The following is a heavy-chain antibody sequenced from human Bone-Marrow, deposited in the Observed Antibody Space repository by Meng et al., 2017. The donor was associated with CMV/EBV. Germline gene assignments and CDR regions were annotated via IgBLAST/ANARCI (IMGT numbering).Heavy chain of an antibody. CDR1: GYTFPTYA. CDR3: ARYALRYPYNWFDP. V-gene: IGHV1-3*01. CDR2: IHAGNGNT. Sequence: KASGYTFPTYAIHWVRQAPGQRLEWMAWIHAGNGNTPYSQKFQGRVTITRATSASTAYMELSSLRSEDTAVYYCARYALRYPYNWFDPWGQGPLVTVSS. D-gene: IGHD3-9*01. J-gene: IGHJ5*02.